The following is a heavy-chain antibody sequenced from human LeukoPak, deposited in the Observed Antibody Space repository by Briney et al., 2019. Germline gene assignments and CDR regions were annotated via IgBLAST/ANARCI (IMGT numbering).Heavy chain of an antibody. Sequence: GGSLRLSCVASAFTFNTYSMNWVRQAPGKGLEWLSYIRGDSNTIYYADSVKGRFTISRDNGKNSLYLQMNSLRADDTAVYYCATPFDYWGQGTLVTVSS. V-gene: IGHV3-48*01. CDR1: AFTFNTYS. CDR3: ATPFDY. CDR2: IRGDSNTI. J-gene: IGHJ4*02.